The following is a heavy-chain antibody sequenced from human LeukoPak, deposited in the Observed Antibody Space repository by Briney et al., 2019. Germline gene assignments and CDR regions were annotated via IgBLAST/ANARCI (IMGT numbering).Heavy chain of an antibody. J-gene: IGHJ6*02. Sequence: ASVKVSCKAPGGTFSSYAISWVRQAPGQGLEWMGIINPSGGSTDYAQKFQGRVTMTRDASTSTVYMELSSLRFEDTAVYYCARDWGIEGRDIPVAGRSDYYFGLDVWGPGTTVTVSS. CDR1: GGTFSSYA. CDR3: ARDWGIEGRDIPVAGRSDYYFGLDV. CDR2: INPSGGST. V-gene: IGHV1-46*01. D-gene: IGHD6-19*01.